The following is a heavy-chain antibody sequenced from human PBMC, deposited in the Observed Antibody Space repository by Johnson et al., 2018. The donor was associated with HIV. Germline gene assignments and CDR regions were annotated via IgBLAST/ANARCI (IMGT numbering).Heavy chain of an antibody. CDR3: ARAPGGSPRAAFDI. Sequence: QVQLVESGGTLAKPAWSLRLSCAASGFTFSSYGMHWVRQTPGKGLEWVAFTRFDGSKKYYAESVKGRFTISRDNSKTTLYLQMNSLRAEDTALYYCARAPGGSPRAAFDIWGQGTMVTVSS. D-gene: IGHD2-15*01. V-gene: IGHV3-30*02. CDR1: GFTFSSYG. CDR2: TRFDGSKK. J-gene: IGHJ3*02.